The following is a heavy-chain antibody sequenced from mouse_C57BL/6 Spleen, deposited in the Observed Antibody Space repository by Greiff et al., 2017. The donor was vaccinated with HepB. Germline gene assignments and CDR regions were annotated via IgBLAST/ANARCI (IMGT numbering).Heavy chain of an antibody. Sequence: EVQVVESGGGLVQSGRSLRLSCATSGFTFSDFYMEWVRQAPGKGLEWIAASRNKANDYTTEYSASVKGRFIVSRDTSQSILYRQMHALRAEDTAIYYCARDAYYYGSWYFDVWGTGTTVTVSS. CDR1: GFTFSDFY. V-gene: IGHV7-1*01. CDR2: SRNKANDYTT. CDR3: ARDAYYYGSWYFDV. J-gene: IGHJ1*03. D-gene: IGHD1-1*01.